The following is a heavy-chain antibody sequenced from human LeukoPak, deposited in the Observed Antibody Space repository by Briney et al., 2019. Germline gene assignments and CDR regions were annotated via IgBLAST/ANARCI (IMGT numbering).Heavy chain of an antibody. J-gene: IGHJ4*02. CDR2: TYYRSRWYN. Sequence: SQTLSLTCAISGDSVSSKSAAWNWIRQFPARGLEWLGRTYYRSRWYNDYAVSVKSRIRVSPDTSRNQFSLQLDSVTPEDTAVYYCARLDANFADFWGQGILVTVSS. CDR3: ARLDANFADF. CDR1: GDSVSSKSAA. D-gene: IGHD1-7*01. V-gene: IGHV6-1*01.